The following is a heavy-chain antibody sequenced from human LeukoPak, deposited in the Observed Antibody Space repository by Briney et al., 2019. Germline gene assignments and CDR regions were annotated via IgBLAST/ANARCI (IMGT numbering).Heavy chain of an antibody. Sequence: PGGSLRLSCAASGFTFDDYAMHWVRQAPGNGLEWVSGISWNSGSMGYGDSVKGRFTISRDNAKNSLYLQMNSLRAEDTALYYCAKDIDGYSSSPGAFDIWGQGTMVTVSS. J-gene: IGHJ3*02. CDR3: AKDIDGYSSSPGAFDI. CDR1: GFTFDDYA. CDR2: ISWNSGSM. D-gene: IGHD6-13*01. V-gene: IGHV3-9*01.